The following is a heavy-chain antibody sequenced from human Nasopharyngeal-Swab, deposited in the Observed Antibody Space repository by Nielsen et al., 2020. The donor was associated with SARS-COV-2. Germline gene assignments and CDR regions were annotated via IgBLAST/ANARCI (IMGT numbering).Heavy chain of an antibody. CDR3: ARSKAAHNWFDP. CDR2: IYYSGST. Sequence: SETLSLTCTVSGGSISSYYWSWIRQPPGKGLEWIGYIYYSGSTNYNPSLKGRVTISVDTSKNQFSLKLSSVTAADTAVYYCARSKAAHNWFDPWGQGTLVTVSS. V-gene: IGHV4-59*01. D-gene: IGHD6-6*01. J-gene: IGHJ5*02. CDR1: GGSISSYY.